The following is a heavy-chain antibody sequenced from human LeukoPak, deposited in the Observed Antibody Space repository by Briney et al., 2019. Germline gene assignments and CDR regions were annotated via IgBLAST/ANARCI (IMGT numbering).Heavy chain of an antibody. CDR3: AKPKLTMIVVGDAFDI. D-gene: IGHD3-22*01. CDR2: ISGSGGST. V-gene: IGHV3-23*01. J-gene: IGHJ3*02. CDR1: GFTFSSYA. Sequence: GGSLRLSCAASGFTFSSYAMSWVRQAPGKGLEWVPAISGSGGSTYYADSVKGRFTISRDNSKNTLYLQMNSLRAEDTAVYYCAKPKLTMIVVGDAFDIWGQGTMVTVSS.